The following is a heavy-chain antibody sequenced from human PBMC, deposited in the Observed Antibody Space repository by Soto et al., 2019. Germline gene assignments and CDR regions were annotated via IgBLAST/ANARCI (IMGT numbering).Heavy chain of an antibody. J-gene: IGHJ5*02. CDR2: IIPVFGTA. CDR3: CRVPLIATPPEIGGSPA. V-gene: IGHV1-69*18. Sequence: QVQLVQSGTEVKKPGSSVKVSCKASGGTFSRHSITWVRQAPGHGLEWMGTIIPVFGTANYAQKFKGRVTINADESTTTAYLELSSLRSDDTAVYYCCRVPLIATPPEIGGSPAWGQGTLVTVSS. D-gene: IGHD2-15*01. CDR1: GGTFSRHS.